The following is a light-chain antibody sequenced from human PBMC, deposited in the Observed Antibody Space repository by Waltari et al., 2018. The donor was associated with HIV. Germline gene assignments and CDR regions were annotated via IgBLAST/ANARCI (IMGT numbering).Light chain of an antibody. Sequence: QSVLTQPPSASGTPGQRVTIPCSGRSSNIGSNAFSWYQQLPGTAPKLLIYRNNQRPSGVPDRFSGSKSGTSASLAISGLRSEDEADYYCAAWDDSLSGWVFGGGTKLTVL. J-gene: IGLJ3*02. V-gene: IGLV1-47*01. CDR1: SSNIGSNA. CDR2: RNN. CDR3: AAWDDSLSGWV.